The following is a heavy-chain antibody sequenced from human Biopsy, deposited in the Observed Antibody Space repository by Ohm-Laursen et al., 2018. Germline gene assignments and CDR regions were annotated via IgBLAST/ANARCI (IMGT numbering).Heavy chain of an antibody. CDR1: GGSISSGGSY. CDR2: TFNSANT. V-gene: IGHV4-31*01. Sequence: TLSLTCTVSGGSISSGGSYWSWIRQRPGKGLEWIGYTFNSANTYYNPSLKNLITISRDTSKNQFSLKLNSVTAADTAVYYCARGDYFDSNGYFWFDPWGQGTLVTVSS. CDR3: ARGDYFDSNGYFWFDP. D-gene: IGHD3-22*01. J-gene: IGHJ5*02.